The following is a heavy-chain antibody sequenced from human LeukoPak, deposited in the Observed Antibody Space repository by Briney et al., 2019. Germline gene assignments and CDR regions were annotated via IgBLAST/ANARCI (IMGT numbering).Heavy chain of an antibody. CDR3: AKDFLGYSSSSAFFDY. Sequence: TGGSLRLSCAASGFTFSSYGMHWVRQAPGKGLEWVAFIRYDGSNKYYADSVKGRYTISRDNSKNTLYLQMNSLRAEDTAVYYCAKDFLGYSSSSAFFDYWGQGTLVTVSS. D-gene: IGHD6-6*01. J-gene: IGHJ4*02. CDR2: IRYDGSNK. V-gene: IGHV3-30*02. CDR1: GFTFSSYG.